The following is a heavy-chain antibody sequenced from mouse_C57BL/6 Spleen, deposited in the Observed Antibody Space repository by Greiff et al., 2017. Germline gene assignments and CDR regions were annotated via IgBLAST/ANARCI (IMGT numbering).Heavy chain of an antibody. CDR2: INPSTGGT. V-gene: IGHV1-42*01. CDR3: AILDYGSNY. CDR1: GYSFTGYY. J-gene: IGHJ2*01. D-gene: IGHD1-1*01. Sequence: EVQLQQSGPELVKPGASVKISCKASGYSFTGYYMNWVKQSPEKSLEWIGEINPSTGGTTYNQKFKAKATLTVDKSSSTAYMQLKSLTSEDSAVYYCAILDYGSNYWGQGTTLTVSS.